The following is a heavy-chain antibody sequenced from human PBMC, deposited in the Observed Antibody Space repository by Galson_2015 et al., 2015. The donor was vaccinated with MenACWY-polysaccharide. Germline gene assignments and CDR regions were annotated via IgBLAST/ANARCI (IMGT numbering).Heavy chain of an antibody. J-gene: IGHJ3*02. V-gene: IGHV3-33*01. D-gene: IGHD6-13*01. Sequence: SLRLSCAASGISFSGSGMHWVRQAPGKGLEWVAVIQYDGTNTEYADSVKGRFTISTDNSRNTLYMKMNSLRAEDTAVYYCAREGSTSVFHAFETWGQGTMVTVSS. CDR3: AREGSTSVFHAFET. CDR1: GISFSGSG. CDR2: IQYDGTNT.